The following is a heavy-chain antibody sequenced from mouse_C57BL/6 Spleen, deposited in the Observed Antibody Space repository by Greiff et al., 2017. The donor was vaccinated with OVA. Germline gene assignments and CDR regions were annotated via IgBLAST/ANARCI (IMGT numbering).Heavy chain of an antibody. Sequence: VNVVESGAELARPGASVKMSCKASGYTFTSYTMHWVKQRPGQGLEWIGYINPSSGYTKYNQKFKDKATLTADKSSSTAYMQLSSLTSEDSAVYYCARVEAYWGQGTLVTVSA. CDR2: INPSSGYT. V-gene: IGHV1-4*01. J-gene: IGHJ3*01. CDR1: GYTFTSYT. CDR3: ARVEAY.